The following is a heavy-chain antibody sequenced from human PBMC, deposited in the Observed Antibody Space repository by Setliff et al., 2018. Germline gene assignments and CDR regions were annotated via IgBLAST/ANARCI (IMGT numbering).Heavy chain of an antibody. D-gene: IGHD5-12*01. Sequence: ASVKVSCKASGYTFSDYIINWVRQAPGQGLEWMGWINPNSGGTNYAQKFQGRVSMTRDTSISTAFLELNGLRSDDTAVYYCTKDLKKWLQFGWYFDLWGRGTLVTV. CDR3: TKDLKKWLQFGWYFDL. V-gene: IGHV1-2*02. CDR2: INPNSGGT. J-gene: IGHJ2*01. CDR1: GYTFSDYI.